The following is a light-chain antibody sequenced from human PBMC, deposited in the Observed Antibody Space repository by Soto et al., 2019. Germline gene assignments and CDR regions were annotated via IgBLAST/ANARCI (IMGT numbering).Light chain of an antibody. CDR2: SNT. V-gene: IGLV1-44*01. CDR3: AAWDDSLNGVV. J-gene: IGLJ2*01. Sequence: QSVLTQPPSASGTPGQTIAISCSGGSSNIGSHTVNWYQQLPGTAPRLLIYSNTQRPSGVPDRFSGSKSGTSASLAISGLQSEYEGDYYCAAWDDSLNGVVFGKGTKLIVL. CDR1: SSNIGSHT.